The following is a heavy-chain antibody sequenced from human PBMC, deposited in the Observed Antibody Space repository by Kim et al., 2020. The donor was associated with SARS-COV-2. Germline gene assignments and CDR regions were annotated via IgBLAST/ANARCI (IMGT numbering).Heavy chain of an antibody. CDR1: GFTVSSNY. CDR2: IYSGGST. D-gene: IGHD6-13*01. Sequence: GGSLRLSCAASGFTVSSNYMSWVRQAPGKGLEWVSVIYSGGSTYYADSVKGRFTISRDNSKNTLYLQMNSLRAEDTAVYYCAREGGSSSWYDRGFDPWGQGTLVTVSS. J-gene: IGHJ5*02. V-gene: IGHV3-53*01. CDR3: AREGGSSSWYDRGFDP.